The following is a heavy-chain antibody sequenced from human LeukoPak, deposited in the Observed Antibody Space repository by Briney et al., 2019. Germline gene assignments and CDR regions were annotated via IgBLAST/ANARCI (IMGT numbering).Heavy chain of an antibody. CDR3: ARAPPRYSSSWLYFQH. D-gene: IGHD6-13*01. Sequence: SETLSLTCTVSGGSISSYYWSWIRQPAGKGLEWNGRIYTSGSTNYNPSLKSRVTMSVDTSKNQFSLKLSSVTAADTAVYYCARAPPRYSSSWLYFQHWGQGTLVTVSS. CDR2: IYTSGST. J-gene: IGHJ1*01. V-gene: IGHV4-4*07. CDR1: GGSISSYY.